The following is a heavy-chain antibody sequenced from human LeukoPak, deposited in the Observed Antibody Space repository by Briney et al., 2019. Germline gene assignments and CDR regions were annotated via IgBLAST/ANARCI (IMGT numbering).Heavy chain of an antibody. CDR1: GGSISSYY. CDR2: IYYSGST. CDR3: ARRFRGIYYYYYMDV. V-gene: IGHV4-59*01. Sequence: PSETLSLTCTVSGGSISSYYWSWIRQPPGKGLEWIGYIYYSGSTNYNPSLKSRVTISVDTSKNQFSLKLSSVTAADTAVYYCARRFRGIYYYYYMDVWGKGTTVTVSS. J-gene: IGHJ6*03. D-gene: IGHD6-13*01.